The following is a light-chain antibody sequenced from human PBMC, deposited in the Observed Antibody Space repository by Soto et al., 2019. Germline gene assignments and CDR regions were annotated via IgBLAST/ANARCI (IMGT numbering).Light chain of an antibody. CDR3: QQYKHWPRT. CDR2: GAS. Sequence: EVVMTQSPATLSVSPGERATLSCRASQSVDSNLVWYQQKPGQAPRLLIYGASTRATGIPGRFSGSGFGTEFTLAISSLQSEEFAVYYCQQYKHWPRTFGQGTKVEIK. CDR1: QSVDSN. V-gene: IGKV3-15*01. J-gene: IGKJ1*01.